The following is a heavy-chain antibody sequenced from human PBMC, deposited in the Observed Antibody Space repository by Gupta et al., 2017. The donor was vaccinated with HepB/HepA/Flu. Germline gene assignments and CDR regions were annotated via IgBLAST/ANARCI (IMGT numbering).Heavy chain of an antibody. CDR1: GFTFSNYA. CDR2: ISGGGE. J-gene: IGHJ4*02. V-gene: IGHV3-23*01. CDR3: AKPPRSNWGPAY. D-gene: IGHD7-27*01. Sequence: GQPGGSLRLSCAVSGFTFSNYAMSWVRQAPGKGLEWVSSISGGGEYYADSVKGRFTISRDTSKNTLYLQMNSLRVDDTAIYYCAKPPRSNWGPAYWGQGTRITVSS.